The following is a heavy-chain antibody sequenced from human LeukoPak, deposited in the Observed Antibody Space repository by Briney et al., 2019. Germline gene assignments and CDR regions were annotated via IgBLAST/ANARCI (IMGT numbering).Heavy chain of an antibody. CDR1: GFSLSTSGMR. CDR3: ARISPENYSGSYPFDY. Sequence: SGPTLVNPTQTLTLTCTFSGFSLSTSGMRVNWIRQPPGKALEWLARIDWDDDKFYSTSLKTRLTISKDTSKNQVVLTMTNMDPVDTATYHCARISPENYSGSYPFDYWGQGTLVTVSS. V-gene: IGHV2-70*04. CDR2: IDWDDDK. D-gene: IGHD1-26*01. J-gene: IGHJ4*02.